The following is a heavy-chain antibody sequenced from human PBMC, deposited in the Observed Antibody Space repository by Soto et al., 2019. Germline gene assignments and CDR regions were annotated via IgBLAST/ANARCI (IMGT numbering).Heavy chain of an antibody. CDR3: ARDGYSYVAFDY. J-gene: IGHJ4*02. V-gene: IGHV3-9*01. D-gene: IGHD5-18*01. CDR2: LSWNTGSI. Sequence: VQLVESGGGLVQPGGSLRLSCVASGFAFDDYAMHWVRQAPGKGLEWVSGLSWNTGSIGYADSVKGRFTISRDNAKNSLYLQMNSLRAEDTAVYYCARDGYSYVAFDYWGQGTLVTVSS. CDR1: GFAFDDYA.